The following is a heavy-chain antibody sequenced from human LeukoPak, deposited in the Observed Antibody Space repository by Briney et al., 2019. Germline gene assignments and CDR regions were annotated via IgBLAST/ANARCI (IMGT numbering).Heavy chain of an antibody. J-gene: IGHJ4*02. D-gene: IGHD3-10*01. CDR1: GGSFSGYY. V-gene: IGHV4-34*01. CDR3: ARGGNGSGRPFDY. Sequence: PSGTLSLTCAVYGGSFSGYYWSWIRQPPGKGLEWIGEINHSGSTNYTPSLKSRVTISVDTSKNQFSLKLSSVTAADTAVYYCARGGNGSGRPFDYWGQGTLVTVSS. CDR2: INHSGST.